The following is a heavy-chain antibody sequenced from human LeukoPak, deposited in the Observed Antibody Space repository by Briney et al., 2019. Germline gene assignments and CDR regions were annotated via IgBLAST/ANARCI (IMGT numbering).Heavy chain of an antibody. CDR3: ATVWKGWFDP. CDR1: GYTFTGYY. V-gene: IGHV1-24*01. J-gene: IGHJ5*02. Sequence: ASVKVSCKASGYTFTGYYMHWVRQAPGKGLEWMGGFDPEDGETIYAQKFQGRVTMTEDTSTDTAYMELSSLRSEDTAVYYCATVWKGWFDPWGQGTLVTVSS. CDR2: FDPEDGET. D-gene: IGHD1-1*01.